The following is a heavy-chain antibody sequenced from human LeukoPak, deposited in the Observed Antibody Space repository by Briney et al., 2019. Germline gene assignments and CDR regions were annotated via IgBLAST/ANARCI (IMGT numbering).Heavy chain of an antibody. Sequence: SETLSLTCAVYGGSFSGYYWSWIRQPPGKGLEWIGEINHSGSTNYNPSLKSRVTISVDTSKTQFALKLSSVTAADTAVYYCARGRRVSVGWLRFSGWFDPWGQGTLVTVSS. J-gene: IGHJ5*02. CDR1: GGSFSGYY. V-gene: IGHV4-34*01. CDR3: ARGRRVSVGWLRFSGWFDP. CDR2: INHSGST. D-gene: IGHD5-12*01.